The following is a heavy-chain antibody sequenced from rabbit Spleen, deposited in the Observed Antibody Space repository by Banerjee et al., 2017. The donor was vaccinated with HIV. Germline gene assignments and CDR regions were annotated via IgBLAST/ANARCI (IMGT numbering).Heavy chain of an antibody. J-gene: IGHJ4*01. Sequence: QEQLVESGGGLVQPEASLTLTCTASGVSFSSSSYMCWVRQAPGKGLEWIACIDSGSSGFTYFATWAKGRFTCSKTSSTTVTLQMTRLTAADTATYFCARDAAGREDFNLWGQGTLVTVS. CDR1: GVSFSSSSY. CDR3: ARDAAGREDFNL. V-gene: IGHV1S45*01. CDR2: IDSGSSGFT. D-gene: IGHD4-2*01.